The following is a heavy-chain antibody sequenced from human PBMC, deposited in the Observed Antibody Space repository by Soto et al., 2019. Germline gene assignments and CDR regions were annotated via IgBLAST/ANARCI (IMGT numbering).Heavy chain of an antibody. CDR2: IYHSGST. D-gene: IGHD1-26*01. Sequence: SETLSLTCADSGGSISSSNWWSWVRQPPGKGLEWIGEIYHSGSTNYNPSLKSRVTISVDKSKNQFSLKLSSVTAADTAVYYCARDSGSYSGNAFDIWGQGTMVTVSS. CDR3: ARDSGSYSGNAFDI. V-gene: IGHV4-4*02. CDR1: GGSISSSNW. J-gene: IGHJ3*02.